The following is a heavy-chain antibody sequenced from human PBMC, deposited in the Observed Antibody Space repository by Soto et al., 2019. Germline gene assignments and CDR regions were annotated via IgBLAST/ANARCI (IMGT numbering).Heavy chain of an antibody. V-gene: IGHV1-18*01. CDR1: GYTFTSYG. J-gene: IGHJ4*02. CDR2: FSAYNGNT. CDR3: ARGLYSSGWYTLRYFDY. Sequence: ASVKVSCKASGYTFTSYGISWVRQAPGQGFEWMGWFSAYNGNTNFAQKLQGRVTMTTDTSTSTAYMGLRSLRSDDTAVYFCARGLYSSGWYTLRYFDYWGQGTLVTVSS. D-gene: IGHD6-19*01.